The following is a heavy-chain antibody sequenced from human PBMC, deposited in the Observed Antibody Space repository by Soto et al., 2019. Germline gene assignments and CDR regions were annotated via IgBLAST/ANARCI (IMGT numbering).Heavy chain of an antibody. CDR1: GGSISSYY. V-gene: IGHV4-59*01. CDR3: ARLLAAAGLDY. J-gene: IGHJ4*02. CDR2: IYHSGST. Sequence: SETLSLTCTVSGGSISSYYWSWIRQPPGKGLEWIGYIYHSGSTNYNPSLKSRVTISVDTSKNQFSLKLSSVTAADTAVYYCARLLAAAGLDYWGQGTLVTVSS. D-gene: IGHD6-13*01.